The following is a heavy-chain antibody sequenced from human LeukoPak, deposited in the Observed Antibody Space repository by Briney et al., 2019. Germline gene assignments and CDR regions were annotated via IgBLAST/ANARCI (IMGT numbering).Heavy chain of an antibody. V-gene: IGHV4-59*01. CDR3: ARVTSAYYYGSGSRGTFDY. D-gene: IGHD3-10*01. CDR1: GGSISSYY. CDR2: IYYSGST. Sequence: SETLSLTCTVSGGSISSYYWSWIRQPPGKGLEWIGYIYYSGSTNYNPSLKSRVTISVDTSKNQFSLKLSSVTAADTAVYYCARVTSAYYYGSGSRGTFDYWGQGTLVTVSS. J-gene: IGHJ4*02.